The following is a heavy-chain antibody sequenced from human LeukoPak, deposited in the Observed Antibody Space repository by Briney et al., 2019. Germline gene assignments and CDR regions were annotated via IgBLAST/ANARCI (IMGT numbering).Heavy chain of an antibody. CDR2: INPNSGGT. CDR1: GYTFTGYY. CDR3: ARGGSGYSLPRPFDY. Sequence: ASVKVSCKASGYTFTGYYMHWVRQAPGQGLEWMGWINPNSGGTNYAQKFQGRVTMTRDTSISTAYMELSRLRSDDTAVYYCARGGSGYSLPRPFDYWGQGTLVTVSS. V-gene: IGHV1-2*02. D-gene: IGHD5-18*01. J-gene: IGHJ4*02.